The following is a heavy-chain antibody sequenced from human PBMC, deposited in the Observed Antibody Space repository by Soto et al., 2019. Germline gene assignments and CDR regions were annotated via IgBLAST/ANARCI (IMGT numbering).Heavy chain of an antibody. V-gene: IGHV4-30-4*08. Sequence: SETLSLTCSVSGGSIGGDYYWSWIRQSPEKGLEWIGYIYYSGSSYSNPALQSRLSMSLDTSKNQFSLKLRSVTAADTAVYYCARGGDRWPGYFDPWGQGALVTVSS. CDR1: GGSIGGDYY. J-gene: IGHJ4*02. CDR3: ARGGDRWPGYFDP. D-gene: IGHD3-16*01. CDR2: IYYSGSS.